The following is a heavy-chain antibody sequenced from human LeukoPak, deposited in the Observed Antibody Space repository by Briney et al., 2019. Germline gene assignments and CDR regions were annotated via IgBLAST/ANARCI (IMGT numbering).Heavy chain of an antibody. D-gene: IGHD6-19*01. J-gene: IGHJ4*02. V-gene: IGHV3-9*01. CDR3: SKGGFRAWYSDD. CDR2: ISWNSGTI. Sequence: QPGRSLRLSCAASGFTFAEYAMHWVRQAPGKGLEWVSGISWNSGTIGYADSVRGRFTISRDNAKNSLYLQMDNLRAEDTAFYYCSKGGFRAWYSDDWGQGTLVTVSS. CDR1: GFTFAEYA.